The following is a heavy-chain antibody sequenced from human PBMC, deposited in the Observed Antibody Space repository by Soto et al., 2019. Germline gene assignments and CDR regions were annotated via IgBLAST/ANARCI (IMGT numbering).Heavy chain of an antibody. CDR2: INAGYGNT. V-gene: IGHV1-3*01. J-gene: IGHJ4*02. CDR3: ARDTGDGTLDF. D-gene: IGHD7-27*01. CDR1: GYTFRSYA. Sequence: SVKVCCNASGYTFRSYAMHWVRQAPGQRLEWMGWINAGYGNTKSSQKFQDRVTISRDTSTSTAYMELTSLRSEDTAVYYCARDTGDGTLDFRGQGTPVAVTS.